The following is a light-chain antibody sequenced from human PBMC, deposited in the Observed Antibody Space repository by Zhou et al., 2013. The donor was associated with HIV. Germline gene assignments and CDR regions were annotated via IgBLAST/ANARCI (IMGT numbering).Light chain of an antibody. CDR3: MQALQTPWT. CDR1: QSLVYGDGRTY. CDR2: KVS. Sequence: DAVMTQSPRPLPVTLGQPASISCKFSQSLVYGDGRTYLNWFQQRPGQSPRRLIYKVSNRDSGVPDRFSGSGSGTDFTLKISRVEAEDVGVYYCMQALQTPWTFGQGTKVEIK. J-gene: IGKJ1*01. V-gene: IGKV2-30*01.